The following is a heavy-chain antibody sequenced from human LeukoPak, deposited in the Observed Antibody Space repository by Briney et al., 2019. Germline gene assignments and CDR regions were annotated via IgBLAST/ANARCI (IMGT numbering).Heavy chain of an antibody. J-gene: IGHJ4*02. Sequence: ASVKVSCKVSGYTLTELSMHWVRQAPGKGLEWMGGFDPEDGETIYAQKFQGRVTMTEDTSTDTAYMELSSLRSEDTAVYYCATKGSSGWPYYFDYWGQGTLVTFSS. V-gene: IGHV1-24*01. CDR1: GYTLTELS. CDR2: FDPEDGET. CDR3: ATKGSSGWPYYFDY. D-gene: IGHD6-19*01.